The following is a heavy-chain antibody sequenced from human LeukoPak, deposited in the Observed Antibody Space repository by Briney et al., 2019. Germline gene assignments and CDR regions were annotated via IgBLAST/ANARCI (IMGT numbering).Heavy chain of an antibody. J-gene: IGHJ6*02. CDR3: AISSSGDNGYYYGMDV. D-gene: IGHD3-3*01. CDR2: ISGSGGST. Sequence: GALRLSCAASGFTFSSYAMSWVRQAPGKGLEWVSAISGSGGSTYYADPVKGRFSISRHNSKNTLYLQMNSLRAEDTAVYYCAISSSGDNGYYYGMDVWGQGTTVTVSS. V-gene: IGHV3-23*01. CDR1: GFTFSSYA.